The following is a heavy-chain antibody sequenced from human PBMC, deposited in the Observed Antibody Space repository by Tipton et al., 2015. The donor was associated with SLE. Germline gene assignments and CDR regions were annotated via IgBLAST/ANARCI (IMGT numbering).Heavy chain of an antibody. J-gene: IGHJ4*02. Sequence: TQSLTCTVPGGSISSSSYYWGWIRQPPGKGLEWIRRIYYSGSSYYNPSLKSRVTISVDTSKNQFSLKLSSVTAADTAVYYCARLDSGWLYFDYWGQGTLVTVSS. V-gene: IGHV4-39*07. D-gene: IGHD6-19*01. CDR2: IYYSGSS. CDR3: ARLDSGWLYFDY. CDR1: GGSISSSSYY.